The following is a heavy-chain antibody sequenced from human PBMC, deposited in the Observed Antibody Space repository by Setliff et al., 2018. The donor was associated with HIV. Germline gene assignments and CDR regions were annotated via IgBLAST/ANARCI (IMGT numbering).Heavy chain of an antibody. CDR2: IYYSGST. CDR3: ARGALGPTVTSYYYYYMDV. V-gene: IGHV4-59*01. J-gene: IGHJ6*03. Sequence: PSETLSLTCTVSGGSISSYYWSWIRQPPGKGLEWIGYIYYSGSTNYNPSLKSRVTISVDTSKNQFSLKLSSVTAADTAVYYCARGALGPTVTSYYYYYMDVWGKVTTVTVSS. CDR1: GGSISSYY. D-gene: IGHD4-17*01.